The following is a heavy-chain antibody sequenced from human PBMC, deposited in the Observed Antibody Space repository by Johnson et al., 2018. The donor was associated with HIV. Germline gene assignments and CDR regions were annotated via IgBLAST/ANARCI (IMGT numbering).Heavy chain of an antibody. D-gene: IGHD3-3*01. CDR3: AKGLTFFGVAMINAPLDI. Sequence: QMLLVESGGGLVQPGGSLRLSCAASGFTFSSYWMSWVRQAPGKGLEWVAVVSDDGSNTYYSDSLKGRFTISRDNSKNTLDLQMNSLRGEDTAVYYCAKGLTFFGVAMINAPLDIWGQGTMVTVSS. V-gene: IGHV3-30*18. CDR1: GFTFSSYW. J-gene: IGHJ3*02. CDR2: VSDDGSNT.